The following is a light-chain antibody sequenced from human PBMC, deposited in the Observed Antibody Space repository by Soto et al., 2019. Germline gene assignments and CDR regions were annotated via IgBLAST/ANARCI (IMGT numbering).Light chain of an antibody. CDR3: QQYSNWPYT. CDR1: QSVSSN. Sequence: EIVMTQSPATLSVSPGERATLSCRASQSVSSNLAWYQHKPGQAPRLLIYGASTRATGIPARFSGSGSGTEFTLTISSLQSEDFAVYYCQQYSNWPYTFGQGTKLEIK. CDR2: GAS. V-gene: IGKV3-15*01. J-gene: IGKJ2*01.